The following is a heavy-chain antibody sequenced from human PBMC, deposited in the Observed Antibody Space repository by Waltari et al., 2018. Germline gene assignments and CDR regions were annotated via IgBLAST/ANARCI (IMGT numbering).Heavy chain of an antibody. V-gene: IGHV4-59*01. CDR3: ARFLGGGDYFDY. CDR1: GGSISSYS. D-gene: IGHD3-16*01. J-gene: IGHJ4*02. CDR2: IYYSGST. Sequence: QVQLQESGPGLVKPSETLSLTCTVSGGSISSYSWSWIRQPPGKGLEWIVYIYYSGSTNYNPSLKSRVTISVDTSKNQFSLKLSSVTAADTAVYYCARFLGGGDYFDYWGQGTLVTVSS.